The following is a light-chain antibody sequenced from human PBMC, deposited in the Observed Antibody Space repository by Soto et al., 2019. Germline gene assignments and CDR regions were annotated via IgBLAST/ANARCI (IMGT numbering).Light chain of an antibody. CDR1: QSISSW. V-gene: IGKV1-5*03. CDR2: KAS. Sequence: DIPLTQSPSTLSASVGHRVTITCRASQSISSWLAWYQQKPGKAPKLLIYKASSLESGVPSRFSGSGSGTEFTLTISSLQPDDFATYYCQQYNSYWTFGQGTKVDI. J-gene: IGKJ1*01. CDR3: QQYNSYWT.